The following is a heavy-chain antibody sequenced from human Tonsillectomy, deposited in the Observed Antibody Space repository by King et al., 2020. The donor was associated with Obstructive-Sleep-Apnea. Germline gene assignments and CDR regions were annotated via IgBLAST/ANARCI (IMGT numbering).Heavy chain of an antibody. V-gene: IGHV3-74*01. D-gene: IGHD3-22*01. CDR1: GFTFSSYW. CDR2: INSDGSST. J-gene: IGHJ3*02. Sequence: VQLVESGGGLVQPGGSLRLSCAASGFTFSSYWMHWVRQAPGKGLVWVSRINSDGSSTSYADSVKGRFTISSDNAKNTLYLQMNSLRAEDTAVYYCACGTYYYDSSGYSDAFDIWGQGTMVTVSS. CDR3: ACGTYYYDSSGYSDAFDI.